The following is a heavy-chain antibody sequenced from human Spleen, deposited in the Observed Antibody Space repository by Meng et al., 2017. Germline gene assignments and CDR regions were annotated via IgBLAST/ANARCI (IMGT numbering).Heavy chain of an antibody. D-gene: IGHD3-10*01. CDR3: AGAGSYYINYDY. J-gene: IGHJ4*02. CDR1: GFTFSSYS. Sequence: GESLKISCAASGFTFSSYSMNWVRQAPGKGLEWVSYISSSSSYIYYADSVKGRFTISRDNAKNSLYLQMNSLRAEDTAVYYCAGAGSYYINYDYWGQGTLVTVSS. CDR2: ISSSSSYI. V-gene: IGHV3-21*01.